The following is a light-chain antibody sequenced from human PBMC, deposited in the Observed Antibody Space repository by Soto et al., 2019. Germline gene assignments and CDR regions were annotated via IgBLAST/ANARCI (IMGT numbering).Light chain of an antibody. CDR2: DAS. Sequence: EIVLTQSPATLSLSPGERATFSCRASQSVSAYLAWFQQKPGQPPRLLIYDASHRATGIPARFSGSGSGTDFTLTISSLEPEDFAVYYCQQHANWPPSITFGQGTRLEMK. J-gene: IGKJ5*01. V-gene: IGKV3-11*01. CDR3: QQHANWPPSIT. CDR1: QSVSAY.